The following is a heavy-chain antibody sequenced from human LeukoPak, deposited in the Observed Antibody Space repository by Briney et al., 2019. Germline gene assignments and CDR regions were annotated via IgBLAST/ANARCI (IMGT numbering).Heavy chain of an antibody. CDR1: GFTFDDYG. D-gene: IGHD6-19*01. V-gene: IGHV3-11*01. CDR2: ISSSGSTI. J-gene: IGHJ4*02. CDR3: ARDSSGWYTY. Sequence: GGSLRLSCAASGFTFDDYGLSWVRQAPGKGLEWVSYISSSGSTIYYADSVKGRFAISRDNAKNSLYLQMNSLRAEDTAVYYCARDSSGWYTYWGQGTLVTVSS.